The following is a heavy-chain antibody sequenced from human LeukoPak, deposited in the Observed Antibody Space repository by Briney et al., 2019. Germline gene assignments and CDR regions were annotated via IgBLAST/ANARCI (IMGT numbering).Heavy chain of an antibody. CDR3: AGSPWDGIRGVGLDYLDY. J-gene: IGHJ4*02. CDR1: GFTFSSYA. D-gene: IGHD1-26*01. Sequence: GGSLRLSRAASGFTFSSYAMSWVRQAPGKGLEWVSVLYSAGSTFYVDSVKGRFTISRDNSKNMLFLQMSSLRVEDTAIYYCAGSPWDGIRGVGLDYLDYWGRGTLVTVSS. V-gene: IGHV3-23*01. CDR2: LYSAGST.